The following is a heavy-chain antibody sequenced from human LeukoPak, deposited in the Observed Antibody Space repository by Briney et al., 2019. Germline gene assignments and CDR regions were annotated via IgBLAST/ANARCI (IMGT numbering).Heavy chain of an antibody. V-gene: IGHV4-34*01. CDR3: ARGFGTAAYFDY. CDR1: GFTFSSYS. D-gene: IGHD6-13*01. J-gene: IGHJ4*02. Sequence: GSLRLSCAASGFTFSSYSMNWIRQPPGKGLEWIGSIYYSGSTNYNPPLKSRVTISVDTSKNQFSLKLSSVTAADTAVYYCARGFGTAAYFDYWGQGTLVTVSS. CDR2: IYYSGST.